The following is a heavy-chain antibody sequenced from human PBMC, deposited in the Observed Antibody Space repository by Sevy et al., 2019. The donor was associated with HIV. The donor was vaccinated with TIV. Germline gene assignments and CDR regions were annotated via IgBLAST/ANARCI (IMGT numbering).Heavy chain of an antibody. CDR2: INSDGLST. D-gene: IGHD1-26*01. J-gene: IGHJ4*02. V-gene: IGHV3-74*01. CDR1: GFTFRIDW. CDR3: ASGSRGTSGY. Sequence: GGSLRLSCAASGFTFRIDWMHWVRQAPGKGLLWVSRINSDGLSTAYAHSVQGRFTISRDNAKNTIYLQMNSLRGEDTGVYYCASGSRGTSGYWGQGALVTVSS.